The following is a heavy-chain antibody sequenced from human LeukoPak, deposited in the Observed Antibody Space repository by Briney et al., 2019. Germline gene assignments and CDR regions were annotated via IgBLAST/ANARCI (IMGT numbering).Heavy chain of an antibody. CDR2: IYYSGST. CDR3: ARGVLELQAFDY. J-gene: IGHJ4*02. CDR1: GGSISSYY. V-gene: IGHV4-59*01. D-gene: IGHD1-7*01. Sequence: TSETLSLTCTVSGGSISSYYWSWIRQPPGKGLEWIGYIYYSGSTNYNPSLKSRVTISVDTSKNQFSLKLSSVTAADTAVYYCARGVLELQAFDYWGQGTLVTVSS.